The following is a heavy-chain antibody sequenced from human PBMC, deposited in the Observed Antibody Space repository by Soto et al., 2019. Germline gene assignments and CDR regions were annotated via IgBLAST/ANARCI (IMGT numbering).Heavy chain of an antibody. CDR2: VYYSGTT. V-gene: IGHV4-59*08. J-gene: IGHJ5*02. CDR1: GGSMNYYY. CDR3: ARHGYCGGGSCDWFDP. Sequence: SETLSLTCTVSGGSMNYYYWSWIRQSPGKGLEWIGYVYYSGTTYYNPSLTGRLTISVDTTKNVFSLRLRSVTAADTAIYFCARHGYCGGGSCDWFDPWGQGALVTVSS. D-gene: IGHD2-15*01.